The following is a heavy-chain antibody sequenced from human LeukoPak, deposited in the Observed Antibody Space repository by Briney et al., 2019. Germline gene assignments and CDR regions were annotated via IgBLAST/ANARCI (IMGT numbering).Heavy chain of an antibody. CDR1: GFTFSDYY. CDR2: ISSSSSYT. CDR3: ARGDSGSPSHFDY. Sequence: GGSLRLSCAAPGFTFSDYYMSWIRQAPGKGLEWVSYISSSSSYTNYADSVKGRFTISRDNAKNSLYLQMNSLTAEDTAVYYCARGDSGSPSHFDYWGQGTLVTVSS. D-gene: IGHD6-13*01. V-gene: IGHV3-11*06. J-gene: IGHJ4*02.